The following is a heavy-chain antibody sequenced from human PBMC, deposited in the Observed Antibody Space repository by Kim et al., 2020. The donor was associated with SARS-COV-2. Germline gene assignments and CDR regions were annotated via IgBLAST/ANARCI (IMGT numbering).Heavy chain of an antibody. CDR2: IYYTGTP. D-gene: IGHD3-16*01. V-gene: IGHV4-59*08. CDR1: GASIDSLF. J-gene: IGHJ4*02. CDR3: ARHLDASDPFYTLAY. Sequence: SETLSLTCTVSGASIDSLFWGWVRQTPEKGLEWIASIYYTGTPHYSPSLKIRVTMSLDRSKNRFSLRLTSVTAADTATYFCARHLDASDPFYTLAYWGQGILVTVSS.